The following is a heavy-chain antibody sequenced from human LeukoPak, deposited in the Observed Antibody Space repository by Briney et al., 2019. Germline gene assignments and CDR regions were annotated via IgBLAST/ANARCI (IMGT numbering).Heavy chain of an antibody. J-gene: IGHJ6*03. CDR3: AGDVRYFDWLSNSHPGYMDV. CDR1: GFTFSSYA. CDR2: IYGNGGST. Sequence: GGSLRLSCAASGFTFSSYAMCWVRQAPGKGLEWVSAIYGNGGSTYYADSVKGRFTISRDNSKNTLYLQMNSLRAEDTAVYYCAGDVRYFDWLSNSHPGYMDVWGKGTTVTVSS. V-gene: IGHV3-23*01. D-gene: IGHD3-9*01.